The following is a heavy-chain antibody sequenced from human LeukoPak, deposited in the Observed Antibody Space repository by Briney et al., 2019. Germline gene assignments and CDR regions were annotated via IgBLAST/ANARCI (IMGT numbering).Heavy chain of an antibody. V-gene: IGHV4-34*01. CDR2: INHSGST. CDR3: ASILLDGGYVS. CDR1: GGSFSGYY. Sequence: PSETLSLTCAVYGGSFSGYYWSRIRQPPGKGLEWIGEINHSGSTNYNPSLKSRVTISVDTSKNQFSLKLSSVTAADTAVYYCASILLDGGYVSWGQGTLVTVSS. J-gene: IGHJ4*02. D-gene: IGHD5-12*01.